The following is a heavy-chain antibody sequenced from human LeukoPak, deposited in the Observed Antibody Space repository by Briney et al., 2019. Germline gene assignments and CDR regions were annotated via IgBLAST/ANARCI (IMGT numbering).Heavy chain of an antibody. CDR1: GFTFSSHA. V-gene: IGHV3-23*01. CDR2: ISDRGDST. Sequence: PGGSLRLSCAASGFTFSSHAMIWVRQAPGKGLEWVSGISDRGDSTYYEDSVKGRFTISRDNSKNTLYLQMNSLRAEDTAVYYCAKDLGHFGEGATLEYWGQGTLVTVSS. D-gene: IGHD1-26*01. J-gene: IGHJ4*02. CDR3: AKDLGHFGEGATLEY.